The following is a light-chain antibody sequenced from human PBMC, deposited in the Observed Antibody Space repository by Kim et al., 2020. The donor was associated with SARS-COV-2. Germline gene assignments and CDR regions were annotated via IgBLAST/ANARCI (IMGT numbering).Light chain of an antibody. Sequence: VSPGERATLSCRASQSVSSNLAWYQQKPGQAPRLLIYGASTRATGIPARFSGSGSGTEFTLTISSLQSEDFAVYFCQQYNNWPLTFGGGTKVDIK. CDR2: GAS. V-gene: IGKV3-15*01. CDR1: QSVSSN. CDR3: QQYNNWPLT. J-gene: IGKJ4*01.